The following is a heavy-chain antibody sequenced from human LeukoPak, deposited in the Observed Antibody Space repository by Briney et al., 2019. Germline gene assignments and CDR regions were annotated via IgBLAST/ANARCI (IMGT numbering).Heavy chain of an antibody. CDR1: GDSISSGGYY. J-gene: IGHJ4*02. CDR2: IYYSGST. V-gene: IGHV4-31*03. Sequence: SETLSLTCTVSGDSISSGGYYWSWIRQHPGEGLEWIGYIYYSGSTHYNPSLKSRVTISADTSKNQFSLKLSSVTAADTAVYYCARARSAAGNFDYWGQGTLVTVSS. CDR3: ARARSAAGNFDY. D-gene: IGHD6-13*01.